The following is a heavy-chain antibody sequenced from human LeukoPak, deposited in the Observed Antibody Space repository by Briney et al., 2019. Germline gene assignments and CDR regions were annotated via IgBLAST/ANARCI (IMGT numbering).Heavy chain of an antibody. CDR2: ITGSGDTT. V-gene: IGHV3-23*01. Sequence: PGGSLRLSCAASGFTFSTYAMSWVRQAPGKGLEWLSSITGSGDTTDHADSVRGRFVISRDNSKSTLFLHVSSLRAEDTAVYYCASGETYFDYWGQGTLVTVSS. CDR1: GFTFSTYA. J-gene: IGHJ4*02. CDR3: ASGETYFDY. D-gene: IGHD3-10*01.